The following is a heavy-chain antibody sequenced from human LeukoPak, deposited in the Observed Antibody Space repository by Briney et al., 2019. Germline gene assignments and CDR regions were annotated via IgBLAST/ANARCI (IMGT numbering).Heavy chain of an antibody. CDR1: GFTVSSNY. CDR2: IYSGGST. Sequence: PGGSLRLSCAASGFTVSSNYMGWVRQAPGKGLEWVSVIYSGGSTYYADSVKGRFTISRDNSKNTLYLQMNSLRAEDTAVYYCARSIAAAGHFDYWGQGTLVTVSS. D-gene: IGHD6-13*01. J-gene: IGHJ4*02. CDR3: ARSIAAAGHFDY. V-gene: IGHV3-66*01.